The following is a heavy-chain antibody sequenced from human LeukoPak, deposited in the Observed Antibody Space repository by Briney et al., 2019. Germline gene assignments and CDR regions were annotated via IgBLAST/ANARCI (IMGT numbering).Heavy chain of an antibody. J-gene: IGHJ4*02. D-gene: IGHD4-11*01. CDR2: ISAYNGNT. CDR3: ARGPPLQKPYYFDY. Sequence: SVKVSCKASGYTFTSYGISWVRQPPGQGLEWMGWISAYNGNTNYAQKLQGRVTMITDKSTSTAYMELRSLRSDDTAVYYCARGPPLQKPYYFDYWGQGTLVTVSS. CDR1: GYTFTSYG. V-gene: IGHV1-18*01.